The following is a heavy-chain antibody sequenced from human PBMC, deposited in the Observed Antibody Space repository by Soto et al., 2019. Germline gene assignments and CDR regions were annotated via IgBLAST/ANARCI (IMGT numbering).Heavy chain of an antibody. Sequence: TLSLTCTVSGGSISSGGYYWSWIRQHPGRGLEWIGYIYYSGSTYYNPSLKSRVTISVDTSKNQFSLKLSSVTAADTAVYYCARVSGRGSWFDPWGQGTLVTVSS. CDR3: ARVSGRGSWFDP. CDR1: GGSISSGGYY. D-gene: IGHD3-10*01. J-gene: IGHJ5*02. V-gene: IGHV4-31*03. CDR2: IYYSGST.